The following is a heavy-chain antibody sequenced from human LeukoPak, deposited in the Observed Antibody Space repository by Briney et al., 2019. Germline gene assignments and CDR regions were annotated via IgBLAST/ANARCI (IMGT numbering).Heavy chain of an antibody. Sequence: GGSLRLSCAASGXTFSSYWMHWVRQAPGKGLAWVSRINSDGSSTNYADSVKGRFTLSRDNAKNTLHLQMNSLRAEDTAVYFCARGYYDGSGYYYVPVNYYFDSWGQGTLVTVSS. J-gene: IGHJ4*02. CDR1: GXTFSSYW. V-gene: IGHV3-74*01. D-gene: IGHD3-22*01. CDR2: INSDGSST. CDR3: ARGYYDGSGYYYVPVNYYFDS.